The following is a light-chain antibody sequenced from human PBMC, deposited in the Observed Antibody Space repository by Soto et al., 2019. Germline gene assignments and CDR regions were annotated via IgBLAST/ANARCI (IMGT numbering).Light chain of an antibody. J-gene: IGLJ2*01. Sequence: QSVLTQPRSVSGSPGQSVAISCTGTSSYVGAYNYVSWYQQHPGKAPKLIIYDVDKRPSGVPDRFSGSKSGDTASLTISGLQADDEADYYCCSYADTYVELGGGTKVTVL. CDR1: SSYVGAYNY. CDR2: DVD. CDR3: CSYADTYVE. V-gene: IGLV2-11*01.